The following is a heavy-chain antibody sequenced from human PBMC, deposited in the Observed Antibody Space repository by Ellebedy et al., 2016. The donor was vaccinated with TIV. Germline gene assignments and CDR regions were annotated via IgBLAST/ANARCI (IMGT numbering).Heavy chain of an antibody. J-gene: IGHJ4*02. CDR1: GFTFSSYA. CDR2: ISYSSSNK. D-gene: IGHD3-22*01. Sequence: GESLKISCVASGFTFSSYAMSWVRQAPGKGLEWVSYISYSSSNKYYAESVQGRFAISRDNADKSLYLQMDRLRAEDTAVYYCAISTTMIFFEYWGQGTLVTVSS. V-gene: IGHV3-48*04. CDR3: AISTTMIFFEY.